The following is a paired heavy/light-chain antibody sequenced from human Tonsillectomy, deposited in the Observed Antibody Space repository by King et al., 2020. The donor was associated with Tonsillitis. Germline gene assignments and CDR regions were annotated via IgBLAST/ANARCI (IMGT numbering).Light chain of an antibody. V-gene: IGLV3-25*03. Sequence: SYELTQPPSVSVSPGQTARITCSGDALSNQYAHWYQQKPGQAPLLVIYKDSERPSGIPERFSGSSSGTTVTLTISGVQAEDEADYYCQSADSSGVVFGGGTKLTVL. J-gene: IGLJ2*01. CDR3: QSADSSGVV. CDR2: KDS. CDR1: ALSNQY.
Heavy chain of an antibody. D-gene: IGHD3-9*01. CDR2: ISGSGGST. CDR1: GFTFSSYG. V-gene: IGHV3-23*01. Sequence: EVQLLESGGGLVQPGGSLRLSCAASGFTFSSYGMSWVRQAPGKGLEWVSGISGSGGSTYYADSVKGRFTISRDNSKNTLYLQMNSLRAEDTAVYYCAKEHYYNKYDRDLDYWGQGTLVTVSS. J-gene: IGHJ4*02. CDR3: AKEHYYNKYDRDLDY.